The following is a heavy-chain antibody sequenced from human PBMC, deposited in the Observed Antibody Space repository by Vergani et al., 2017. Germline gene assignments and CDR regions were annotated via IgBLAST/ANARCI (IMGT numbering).Heavy chain of an antibody. CDR3: ASPSIFGVTDY. Sequence: QVQLVESGGGVVQPGRSLRLSCAASGFTFSSYGMYWVRQAPGKGLEWVAVMWYDGSNKFYADSVKGRFTISRDNSKNTLYLQMNSLRAEDTAVYYCASPSIFGVTDYWGQGTLVTVSS. D-gene: IGHD3-3*01. CDR1: GFTFSSYG. J-gene: IGHJ4*02. V-gene: IGHV3-33*01. CDR2: MWYDGSNK.